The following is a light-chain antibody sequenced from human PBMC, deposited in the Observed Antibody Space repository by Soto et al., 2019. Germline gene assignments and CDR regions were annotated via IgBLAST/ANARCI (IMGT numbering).Light chain of an antibody. CDR1: SSNIGAGYD. Sequence: QSVLTQPPSVSGAPGQRVTISCTGSSSNIGAGYDVHWYQQLPGTAPKLLIYGNSNRPSGVPDRVSGSKSGTSASLAITGLQAADEADYYCQSYDSSLSAVVFGGGTKVTVL. CDR3: QSYDSSLSAVV. J-gene: IGLJ2*01. CDR2: GNS. V-gene: IGLV1-40*01.